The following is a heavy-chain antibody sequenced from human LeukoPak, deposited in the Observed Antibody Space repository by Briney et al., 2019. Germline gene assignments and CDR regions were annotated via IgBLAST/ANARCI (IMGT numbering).Heavy chain of an antibody. Sequence: GGSLRLSCAASGFSFSNYAMSWVRQAPGKGLEWVGFIRSKAYGGTTEYAASVKGRFTISRDDSKSIAYLQMNSLKTEDTAVYYCTRAYDYVWGSYPPFDYWGQGTLVTVSS. CDR3: TRAYDYVWGSYPPFDY. CDR1: GFSFSNYA. D-gene: IGHD3-16*02. V-gene: IGHV3-49*04. CDR2: IRSKAYGGTT. J-gene: IGHJ4*02.